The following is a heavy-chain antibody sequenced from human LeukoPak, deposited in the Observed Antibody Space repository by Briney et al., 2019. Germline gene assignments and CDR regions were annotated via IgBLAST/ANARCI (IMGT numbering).Heavy chain of an antibody. CDR3: ARHGSGSYPGIDAFDI. CDR2: IYYSGST. J-gene: IGHJ3*02. Sequence: PSETLSLTCTVSGGSISSSSYYWGWIRQPPGKGLEWIGSIYYSGSTYYNPSLKSRVTISVDTSKNQFSLKLSSVTAADTAVYYCARHGSGSYPGIDAFDIWGQGTMVTVSS. V-gene: IGHV4-39*07. D-gene: IGHD3-10*01. CDR1: GGSISSSSYY.